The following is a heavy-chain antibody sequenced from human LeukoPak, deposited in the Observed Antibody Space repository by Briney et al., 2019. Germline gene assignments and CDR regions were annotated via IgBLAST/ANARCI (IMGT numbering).Heavy chain of an antibody. D-gene: IGHD3-10*01. CDR2: INSDGSST. J-gene: IGHJ5*02. CDR3: ARDYGSGSYPYWFDP. Sequence: GGSLRLSCAASGFTFSSYWMHWVRQAPGKGLVWVSRINSDGSSTSYADSVKGRFTISRDNAKNSLYLQMNSLRAEDTAVYYCARDYGSGSYPYWFDPWGQGTLVTVSS. CDR1: GFTFSSYW. V-gene: IGHV3-74*01.